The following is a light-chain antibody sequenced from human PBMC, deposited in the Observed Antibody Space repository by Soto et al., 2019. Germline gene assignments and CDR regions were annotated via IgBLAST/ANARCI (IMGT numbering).Light chain of an antibody. CDR1: QSVTNS. J-gene: IGKJ1*01. CDR2: HAS. CDR3: QQRRT. V-gene: IGKV3-11*01. Sequence: EIVLTQSPATLSLSPGERATLSCRASQSVTNSLAWYQQQPGQAPRLLIYHASNRATGVPARFSGSGSGTDFTLTIGSLEPADFAVYYCQQRRTFGQGTKVEIK.